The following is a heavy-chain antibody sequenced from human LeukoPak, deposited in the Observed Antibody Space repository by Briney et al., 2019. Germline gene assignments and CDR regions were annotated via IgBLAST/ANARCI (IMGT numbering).Heavy chain of an antibody. D-gene: IGHD6-13*01. J-gene: IGHJ4*02. CDR3: ARLAAAGHYYFDY. V-gene: IGHV3-33*01. CDR1: GFTFSSHG. CDR2: IRYDGSNK. Sequence: GGPLRLSCAASGFTFSSHGMHWVRQAPGKGLEWVAVIRYDGSNKYYADSVKGRFTISRDNSKNTLYLQMNSLRAEDTAVYYCARLAAAGHYYFDYWGQGTLVTVSS.